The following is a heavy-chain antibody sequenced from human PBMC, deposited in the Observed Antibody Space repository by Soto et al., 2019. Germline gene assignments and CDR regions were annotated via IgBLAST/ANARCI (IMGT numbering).Heavy chain of an antibody. CDR3: ARDLLTGYYTQTYMDV. CDR2: IWYDGSNK. V-gene: IGHV3-33*01. CDR1: GFTFSSYG. J-gene: IGHJ6*03. D-gene: IGHD3-9*01. Sequence: GGSLRLSCAASGFTFSSYGMHWVRQAPGKGLEWVAVIWYDGSNKYYADSVKGRFTISRDNSKNTLYLQMNSLRAEDTAVYYCARDLLTGYYTQTYMDVWGKGTTVTVSS.